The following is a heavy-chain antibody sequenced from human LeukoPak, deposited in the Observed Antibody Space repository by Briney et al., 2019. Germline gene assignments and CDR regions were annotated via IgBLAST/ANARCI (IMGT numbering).Heavy chain of an antibody. V-gene: IGHV4-4*07. CDR1: SGSINSYY. CDR2: IYSSGST. D-gene: IGHD6-6*01. J-gene: IGHJ4*02. Sequence: SETLSLTCTVSSGSINSYYWSWIRQPAGKGLEWIGRIYSSGSTNYNPPLKSRVTMSVDTSKSQFSLELTSVTAADTAVYYCARGRSIPGAPAFDYWGQGTLVTVSS. CDR3: ARGRSIPGAPAFDY.